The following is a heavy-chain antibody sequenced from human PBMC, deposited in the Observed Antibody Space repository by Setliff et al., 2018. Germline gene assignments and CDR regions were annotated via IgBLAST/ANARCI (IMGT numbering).Heavy chain of an antibody. CDR3: ARARTGSPLAGNWFDP. V-gene: IGHV1-8*02. CDR2: MNPNSGNT. Sequence: ASVKVSCKASGYTFTSYDINWVRQATGQGLEWMGWMNPNSGNTGYAQKFQGRVTMTRDTSTSTVYMELSSLRSEDTAVYYCARARTGSPLAGNWFDPWGQGTLVTVSS. J-gene: IGHJ5*02. CDR1: GYTFTSYD. D-gene: IGHD3-10*01.